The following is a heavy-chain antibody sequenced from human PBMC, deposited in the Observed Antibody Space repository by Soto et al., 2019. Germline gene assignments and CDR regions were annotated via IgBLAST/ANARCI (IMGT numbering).Heavy chain of an antibody. Sequence: ASVRVSCKASGYTFTSYGISWVRQAPGQGLEWMGWISAYNGNTNYAQKLQGRVTMTTDTSTSTAYMELRSLRSDDTAVYYCARVTAAAGGTDYYYYYYMDVWGKGTTVTVSS. J-gene: IGHJ6*03. D-gene: IGHD6-13*01. CDR1: GYTFTSYG. CDR3: ARVTAAAGGTDYYYYYYMDV. CDR2: ISAYNGNT. V-gene: IGHV1-18*01.